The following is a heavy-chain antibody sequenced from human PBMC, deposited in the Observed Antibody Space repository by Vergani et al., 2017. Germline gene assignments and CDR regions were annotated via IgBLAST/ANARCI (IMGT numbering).Heavy chain of an antibody. J-gene: IGHJ3*02. V-gene: IGHV4-31*03. CDR1: GDSISSGVYY. Sequence: QVQLQESGPGLVKSSETLSLTCSVSGDSISSGVYYWNCIRQHPGKGLEWIGYIYSTGSTHHNPSLRRRINMSVDTSKNQFSLKLSSVTAADTAVYYCARNPYCGGDCYSDAFDIWGQGTMVTVSS. CDR3: ARNPYCGGDCYSDAFDI. D-gene: IGHD2-21*02. CDR2: IYSTGST.